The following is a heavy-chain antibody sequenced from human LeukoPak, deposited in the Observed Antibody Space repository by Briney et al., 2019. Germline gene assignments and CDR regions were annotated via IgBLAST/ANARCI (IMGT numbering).Heavy chain of an antibody. CDR2: ISYDGSNK. V-gene: IGHV3-30*03. CDR3: ARDLHSSGWYSDY. CDR1: GFTFSSYG. J-gene: IGHJ4*02. D-gene: IGHD6-19*01. Sequence: GGSLRLSCAASGFTFSSYGMHWVRQAPGKGLEWVAVISYDGSNKYYVDSVKGRFTISRDNAKNSLYLQMNSLRAEDTAVYYCARDLHSSGWYSDYWGQGTLVTVSS.